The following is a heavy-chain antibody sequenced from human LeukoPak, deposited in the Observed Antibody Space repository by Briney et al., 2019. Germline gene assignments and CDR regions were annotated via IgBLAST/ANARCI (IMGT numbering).Heavy chain of an antibody. J-gene: IGHJ4*02. V-gene: IGHV3-33*01. D-gene: IGHD3-22*01. CDR3: AREAKRYYDSSGYNFGY. CDR1: GFTFSSYG. CDR2: IWYDGSNK. Sequence: PGRSLRLSCAASGFTFSSYGMHWVRQAPGQGLKRVAVIWYDGSNKYYADSVKGRFTISRDNSKNTLYLQMNSLRAEDSDAYYCAREAKRYYDSSGYNFGYWGQGTLVTVSS.